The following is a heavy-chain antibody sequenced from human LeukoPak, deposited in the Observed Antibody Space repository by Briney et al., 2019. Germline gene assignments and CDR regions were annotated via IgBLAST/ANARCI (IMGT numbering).Heavy chain of an antibody. CDR3: ARDAPDFWSGYYRFDYYYYYMDV. D-gene: IGHD3-3*01. CDR1: GGTFSSYA. Sequence: SVKVSCKASGGTFSSYAISWVRQAPGQGLEWMGGIIPIFGTANYAQKFQGRVTITADESTSTAYMELSSLRSEDTAVYYCARDAPDFWSGYYRFDYYYYYMDVWGKGTTVTVSS. J-gene: IGHJ6*03. V-gene: IGHV1-69*13. CDR2: IIPIFGTA.